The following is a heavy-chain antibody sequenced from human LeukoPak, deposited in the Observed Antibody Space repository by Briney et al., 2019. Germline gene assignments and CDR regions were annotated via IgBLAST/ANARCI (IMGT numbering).Heavy chain of an antibody. D-gene: IGHD4-11*01. CDR3: AREQATVTARDYYYYMDV. V-gene: IGHV1-2*06. Sequence: AASVKVSCKASGYTFTGYYMHWVRQAPGQGLELMGRTNPNSGGTNYAQKFQGRVTMTRDTSISTAYMELSRLRSDDTAVYYCAREQATVTARDYYYYMDVWGKGTTVTVSS. CDR2: TNPNSGGT. CDR1: GYTFTGYY. J-gene: IGHJ6*03.